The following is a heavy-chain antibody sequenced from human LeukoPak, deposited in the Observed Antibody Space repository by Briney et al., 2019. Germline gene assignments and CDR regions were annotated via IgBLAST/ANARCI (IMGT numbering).Heavy chain of an antibody. CDR2: IYPSGST. Sequence: SETLSLTCSVSGGSIKSYYWSWVRQAAGKGLEWIGRIYPSGSTNYNPSLKSRVNMSEDTSKNHFSLSLRSVTAAETAGYYRGRGLGVVAADNWGQGILVSVSS. J-gene: IGHJ4*02. CDR1: GGSIKSYY. D-gene: IGHD2-15*01. CDR3: GRGLGVVAADN. V-gene: IGHV4-4*07.